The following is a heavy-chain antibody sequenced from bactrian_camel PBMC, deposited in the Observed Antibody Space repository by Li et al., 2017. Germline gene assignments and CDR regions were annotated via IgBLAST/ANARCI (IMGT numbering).Heavy chain of an antibody. V-gene: IGHV3S25*01. D-gene: IGHD6*01. Sequence: QVQLVESGGDLVQPGGSLRLSCAASGFTFTNYWMHWVRQGPGKGLEWVSSSSSGALSLVYADSVKGRFTISEDKPKNMAYLQMNTLEPEDTAVYYCAADCSGNTCYGIGENCEDQGTQVTVS. CDR1: GFTFTNYW. CDR2: SSSGALSL. J-gene: IGHJ4*01.